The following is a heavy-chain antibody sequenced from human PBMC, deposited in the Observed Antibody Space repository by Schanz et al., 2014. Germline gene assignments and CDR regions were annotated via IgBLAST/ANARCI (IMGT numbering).Heavy chain of an antibody. CDR2: ISGRDGST. CDR3: ARGLIAAAGGAFDY. D-gene: IGHD6-13*01. CDR1: GFTFSSYG. V-gene: IGHV3-23*04. J-gene: IGHJ4*02. Sequence: EVQLVESGGGLVQPGGSLRLSCAASGFTFSSYGMHWVRQAPGKGLEWVSAISGRDGSTYYADSVRGRFTMSRDNSKNTLYLQMNSLRAGDAAVYYCARGLIAAAGGAFDYWGQGTLVTVSS.